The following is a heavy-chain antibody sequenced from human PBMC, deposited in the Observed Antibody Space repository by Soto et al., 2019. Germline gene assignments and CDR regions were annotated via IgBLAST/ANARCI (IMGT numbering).Heavy chain of an antibody. CDR2: TNHSGST. V-gene: IGHV4-34*01. D-gene: IGHD2-2*01. J-gene: IGHJ6*02. CDR3: ARGAYCSSTSCYPPLRWDYGMDV. Sequence: SETLSLTCAVYGGSFSGYYWSWIRQPPGKGLEWIGETNHSGSTNYNPSLKSRVTISVDTSKNQFSLKLSSVTAADTAVYYCARGAYCSSTSCYPPLRWDYGMDVWGQGTTVTVSS. CDR1: GGSFSGYY.